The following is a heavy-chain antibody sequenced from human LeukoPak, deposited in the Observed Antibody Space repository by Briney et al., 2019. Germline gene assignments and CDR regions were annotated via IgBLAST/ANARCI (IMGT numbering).Heavy chain of an antibody. D-gene: IGHD6-13*01. CDR1: GFTFSSYA. J-gene: IGHJ4*02. CDR3: ARVWYSSSWYLFDY. CDR2: IYSGGST. Sequence: GGSLRLSCAASGFTFSSYAMSWVRQAPGKGLEWVSVIYSGGSTYYADSVKGRFTISRDNSKNTLYLQMNSLRAEDTAVYYCARVWYSSSWYLFDYWGQGTLVTVSS. V-gene: IGHV3-53*01.